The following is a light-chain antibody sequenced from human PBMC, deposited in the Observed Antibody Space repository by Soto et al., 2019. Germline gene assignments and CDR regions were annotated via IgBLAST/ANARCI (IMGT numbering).Light chain of an antibody. CDR2: DAS. V-gene: IGKV1-5*01. J-gene: IGKJ1*01. CDR3: QQHASDIHS. Sequence: DIPLTQSPSALSASVGDTVTITCRASKSLMTYLAWYQQKPGRAPKLLIYDASSLQTGVPSRFRRSGSAIEFSLTISSLQPEDFAIYHCQQHASDIHSFAQGTKVDIK. CDR1: KSLMTY.